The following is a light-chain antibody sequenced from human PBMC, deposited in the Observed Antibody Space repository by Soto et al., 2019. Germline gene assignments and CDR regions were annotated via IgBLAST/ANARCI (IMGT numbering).Light chain of an antibody. CDR2: GNS. J-gene: IGLJ2*01. CDR1: SSNTGAGYD. V-gene: IGLV1-40*01. CDR3: QSYDSSLRVSV. Sequence: QSVLTQPPSVSGAPGQRVTISCTGSSSNTGAGYDVHWYQQLPGTAPKLLIYGNSNRPSGVPDRFSGSKSGTSASLAITGLQAEDEAAYYCQSYDSSLRVSVFGGGTKVTVL.